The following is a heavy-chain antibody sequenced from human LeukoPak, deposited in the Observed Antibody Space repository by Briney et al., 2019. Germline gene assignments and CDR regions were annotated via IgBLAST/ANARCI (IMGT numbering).Heavy chain of an antibody. CDR1: GGSFSGYY. J-gene: IGHJ4*02. D-gene: IGHD6-19*01. Sequence: PSETLSLTCAVYGGSFSGYYWSWIRQPPGKGLEWIGEINHSGSTNYNPSLKSRVTISVDTSKNQFSLKLSSVTAADTAVYYCARSSGWSQATAYWGQGTLVTVSS. CDR3: ARSSGWSQATAY. CDR2: INHSGST. V-gene: IGHV4-34*01.